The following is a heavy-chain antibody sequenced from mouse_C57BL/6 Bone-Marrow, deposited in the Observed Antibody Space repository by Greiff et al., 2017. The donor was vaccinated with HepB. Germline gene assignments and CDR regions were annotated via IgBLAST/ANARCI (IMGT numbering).Heavy chain of an antibody. CDR2: INPYNGGT. J-gene: IGHJ4*01. V-gene: IGHV1-19*01. CDR1: GYTFTDYY. D-gene: IGHD1-1*01. Sequence: EVQLQQSGPVLVKPGASVKMSCKASGYTFTDYYMNWVKQSHGKSLEWIGVINPYNGGTSYNQKFKGKDTLTVDKSSSTAYMELNSLTSEDSAVYYCARILITTVDYAMDYWGQGTSVTVSS. CDR3: ARILITTVDYAMDY.